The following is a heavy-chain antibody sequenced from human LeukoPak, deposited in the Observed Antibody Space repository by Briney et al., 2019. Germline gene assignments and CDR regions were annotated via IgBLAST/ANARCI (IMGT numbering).Heavy chain of an antibody. CDR1: GFTFSSYA. CDR2: ISGSDGST. D-gene: IGHD2-15*01. V-gene: IGHV3-23*01. Sequence: GGSLRLSCAASGFTFSSYAMSWVRQAPGKGLEWVSSISGSDGSTYYADSVKGRFTISRDNSKNTLYLQLNSLRAEDTAIYYCAKRTYRGSGGYLGSSDYWGQGTLVTVSS. CDR3: AKRTYRGSGGYLGSSDY. J-gene: IGHJ4*02.